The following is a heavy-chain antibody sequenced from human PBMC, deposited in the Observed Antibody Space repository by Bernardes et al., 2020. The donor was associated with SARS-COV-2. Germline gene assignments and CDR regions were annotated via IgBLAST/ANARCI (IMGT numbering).Heavy chain of an antibody. CDR3: ARDAYSSSSFDFYYYNGLDV. CDR2: ISSSGNTI. CDR1: GFTFRSYE. Sequence: GSLRLSCAASGFTFRSYEMNWVRQAPGKGLEWVSYISSSGNTIYYTDSVKGRFTISRVNGKNSLYLQMNSLRVEDSAVYYCARDAYSSSSFDFYYYNGLDVWGQGTTVTVSS. D-gene: IGHD6-6*01. J-gene: IGHJ6*02. V-gene: IGHV3-48*03.